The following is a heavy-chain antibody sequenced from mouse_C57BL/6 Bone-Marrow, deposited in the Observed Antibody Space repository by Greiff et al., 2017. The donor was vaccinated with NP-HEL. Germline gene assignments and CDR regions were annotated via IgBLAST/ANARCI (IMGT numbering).Heavy chain of an antibody. V-gene: IGHV5-6*01. CDR2: ISSGGSYT. CDR3: ATPPYYSNPFAY. CDR1: GFTFSSYG. J-gene: IGHJ3*01. Sequence: VQLKQSGGDLVKPGGSLKLSCAASGFTFSSYGMSWVRQTPDKRLEWVATISSGGSYTYYPDSVKGRFTISRDNAKNTLYLQMSSLKSEDTAMYYCATPPYYSNPFAYWGQGTLVTVSA. D-gene: IGHD2-5*01.